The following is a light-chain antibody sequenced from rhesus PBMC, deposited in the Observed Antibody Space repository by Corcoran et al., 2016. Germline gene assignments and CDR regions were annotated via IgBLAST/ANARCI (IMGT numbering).Light chain of an antibody. CDR3: CSYDASDTYV. CDR1: SSDIGRYNY. Sequence: QAAPTQSPSVSGSLGQSVTISCTGTSSDIGRYNYVSWYRQQPGTTTTLMMYKVNMRPSGISDRFSGSKSGNTAFLTISGLQAEDEADYYCCSYDASDTYVFGGGSRLTVL. V-gene: IGLV2-11*01. J-gene: IGLJ1*01. CDR2: KVN.